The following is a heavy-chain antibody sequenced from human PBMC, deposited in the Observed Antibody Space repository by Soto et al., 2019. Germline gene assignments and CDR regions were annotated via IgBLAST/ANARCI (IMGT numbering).Heavy chain of an antibody. CDR1: GFTFRNYA. CDR3: ARDPYSGFLFDL. Sequence: QVQLVESGGGVVQTGASLRLSCAASGFTFRNYAMHWVRQAPGKGLEWLAVISYDGTVKSHRDSGKGRFTISRDNSNNILYLQLPSLRPEDTALYYCARDPYSGFLFDLWGTGTQVTVSS. D-gene: IGHD5-12*01. CDR2: ISYDGTVK. V-gene: IGHV3-30*04. J-gene: IGHJ4*02.